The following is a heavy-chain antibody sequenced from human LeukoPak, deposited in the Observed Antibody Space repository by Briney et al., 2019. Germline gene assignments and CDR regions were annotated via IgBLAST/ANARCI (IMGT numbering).Heavy chain of an antibody. CDR1: GYTFTGYY. CDR2: INPNSGGT. V-gene: IGHV1-2*02. CDR3: ARGAARPTVGAPYYMDV. D-gene: IGHD6-6*01. J-gene: IGHJ6*03. Sequence: ASVKVSCKASGYTFTGYYMHWVRQAPGQGLEWMGWINPNSGGTNYAQKFQGRVTMTRDTSISTAYMELSRLRSDDTAVYYCARGAARPTVGAPYYMDVWGKGTTVTVSS.